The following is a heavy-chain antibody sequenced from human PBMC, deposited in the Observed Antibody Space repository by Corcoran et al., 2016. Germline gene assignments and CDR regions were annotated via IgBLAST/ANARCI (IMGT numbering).Heavy chain of an antibody. Sequence: QLQLQESGPGLVKPSETLSLTCTVSGGSISSSSYYWGWIRQPPGKGLAWIGSIYYSGSTYYNPSLKSRVTISVDTSKNQFSLKLSSVTAADTAVYYVARDPTVSIAVAGGCDYWGQGTLVTVSS. D-gene: IGHD6-19*01. V-gene: IGHV4-39*07. J-gene: IGHJ4*02. CDR1: GGSISSSSYY. CDR2: IYYSGST. CDR3: ARDPTVSIAVAGGCDY.